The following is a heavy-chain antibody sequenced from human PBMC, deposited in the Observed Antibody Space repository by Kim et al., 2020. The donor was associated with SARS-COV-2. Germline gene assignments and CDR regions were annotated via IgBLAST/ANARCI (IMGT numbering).Heavy chain of an antibody. Sequence: TYYSEAVKGRFTNSIYSSKNTLYLQMGSLRAEDMAVYYCARVGAMGAFDYWGQGALVTVSS. V-gene: IGHV3-64*02. D-gene: IGHD3-16*01. CDR2: T. CDR3: ARVGAMGAFDY. J-gene: IGHJ4*02.